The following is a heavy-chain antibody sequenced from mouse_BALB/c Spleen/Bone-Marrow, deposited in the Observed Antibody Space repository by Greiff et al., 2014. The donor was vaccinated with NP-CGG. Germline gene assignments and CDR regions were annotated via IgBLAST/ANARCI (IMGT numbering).Heavy chain of an antibody. V-gene: IGHV1S56*01. J-gene: IGHJ4*01. Sequence: VQLQQSRPELVKPGASVRISCKASGYTFTSYYIHWVKQRPGQGLEWIGWIYPGNVNTKYNEKFKGKATLTADKSSGTAYMQLSSLTSEDSSVYFCARDTIDYWGQGTSVTVSS. CDR2: IYPGNVNT. CDR1: GYTFTSYY. CDR3: ARDTIDY.